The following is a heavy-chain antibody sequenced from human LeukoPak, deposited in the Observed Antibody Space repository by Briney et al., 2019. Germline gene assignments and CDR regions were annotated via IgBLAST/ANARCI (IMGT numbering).Heavy chain of an antibody. CDR2: IYYSGST. CDR3: ASASSSWSGIDY. D-gene: IGHD6-13*01. Sequence: PSETLSLTCTVSGGSISSGDYYWSWIRQPPGKGLEWIGYIYYSGSTYYNPSLKSRVTISVDTSKNQFSLKLSSVTAADTAVYYCASASSSWSGIDYWGQGTLVTVSS. J-gene: IGHJ4*02. CDR1: GGSISSGDYY. V-gene: IGHV4-30-4*01.